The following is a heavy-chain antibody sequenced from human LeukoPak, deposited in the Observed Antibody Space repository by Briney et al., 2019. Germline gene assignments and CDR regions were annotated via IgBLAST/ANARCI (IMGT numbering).Heavy chain of an antibody. CDR2: IYSGGST. D-gene: IGHD6-13*01. V-gene: IGHV3-53*01. Sequence: GGSLRLSCAASGFTVSSNYMSWVRQAPGKGLEWVSVIYSGGSTYYADSVKGRFTISRDNAKNSLYLQMNSLRAEDTAVYYCARVIAAAGTVHDYWGQGTLVTVSS. CDR3: ARVIAAAGTVHDY. J-gene: IGHJ4*02. CDR1: GFTVSSNY.